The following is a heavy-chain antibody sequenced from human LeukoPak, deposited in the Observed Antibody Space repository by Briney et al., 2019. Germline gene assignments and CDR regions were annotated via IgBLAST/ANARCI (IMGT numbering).Heavy chain of an antibody. J-gene: IGHJ5*02. D-gene: IGHD2-2*01. Sequence: SQTLSLTCALSGDSVSSNSVTWNWIRQSPSRGLEWLGRTYYRSTWYNDYAVSVRGRITANPDTSKNQFSLHLNSVTPEDTAVYYCARRLTQYDCFDPWGQGILVTVSS. CDR1: GDSVSSNSVT. CDR2: TYYRSTWYN. V-gene: IGHV6-1*01. CDR3: ARRLTQYDCFDP.